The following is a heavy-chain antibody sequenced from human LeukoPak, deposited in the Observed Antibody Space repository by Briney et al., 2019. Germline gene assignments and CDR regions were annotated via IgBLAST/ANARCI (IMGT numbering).Heavy chain of an antibody. CDR3: ARVARFNYGYIEY. CDR1: GYTFTSYG. CDR2: ISAYNGYT. J-gene: IGHJ4*02. V-gene: IGHV1-18*04. Sequence: ASVKVSCKASGYTFTSYGIRWVRQAPGQGLEWMGWISAYNGYTNYAQRLQGRVTLTTDTSTSTAYMELRSLSSDDTAVYYCARVARFNYGYIEYWGQGTLVTVSS. D-gene: IGHD3-16*01.